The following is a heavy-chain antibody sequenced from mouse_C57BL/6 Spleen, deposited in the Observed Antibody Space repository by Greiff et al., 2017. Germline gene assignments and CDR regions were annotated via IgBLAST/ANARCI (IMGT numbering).Heavy chain of an antibody. Sequence: EVHLVESGGDLVKPGGSLKLSCAASGFTFSSYGMSWVRQTPDKRLEWVATISSGGSYTYYPDSVKGRFTISRDNAKNTLYLQMSSLKSEDTAMYYCARHAGTDFDYWGQGTTLTVSS. CDR2: ISSGGSYT. CDR1: GFTFSSYG. V-gene: IGHV5-6*01. CDR3: ARHAGTDFDY. J-gene: IGHJ2*01. D-gene: IGHD3-3*01.